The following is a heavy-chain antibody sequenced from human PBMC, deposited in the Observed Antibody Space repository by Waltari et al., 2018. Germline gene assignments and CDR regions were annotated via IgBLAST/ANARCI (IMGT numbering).Heavy chain of an antibody. V-gene: IGHV1-46*01. Sequence: QVQLVQSGAEVKRPGASVTVSCKPSGYTFTTYNIHRVRQAPGRGLEWVGIINPSDGNVNYAQKFRGRLTMTRDTSTSTVYMKLYSLRSEDTAVYYCAGERAGTYYFEFCGQGTLVTVSS. CDR2: INPSDGNV. CDR3: AGERAGTYYFEF. J-gene: IGHJ4*02. CDR1: GYTFTTYN.